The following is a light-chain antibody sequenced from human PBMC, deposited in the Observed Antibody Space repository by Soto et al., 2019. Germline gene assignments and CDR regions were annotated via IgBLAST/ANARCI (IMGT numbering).Light chain of an antibody. Sequence: QSVLTQPPSASGTPGQRVTISCSGSSSNIGSNYVYWYQQLPGTAPKLLIYRNNQRPSGVPDRFSGSKSGTSASLAISGLRSEDEADYYCAAWDDSLSGLVVFGEGPSSPS. CDR1: SSNIGSNY. CDR3: AAWDDSLSGLVV. CDR2: RNN. V-gene: IGLV1-47*01. J-gene: IGLJ2*01.